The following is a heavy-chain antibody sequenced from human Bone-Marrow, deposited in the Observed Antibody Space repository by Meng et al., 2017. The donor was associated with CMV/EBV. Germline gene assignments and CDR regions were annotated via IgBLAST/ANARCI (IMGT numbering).Heavy chain of an antibody. CDR1: GGTFSSYA. Sequence: SVKVSCKASGGTFSSYAISWVRQAPGQGLEWMGGIIPNIGTANYAQKFQGRVTITTDESTSTAYMELSSLRSEETAVYYCAKEGVAGTTIYFDYWGQGTLVTVSS. J-gene: IGHJ4*02. CDR3: AKEGVAGTTIYFDY. D-gene: IGHD1-7*01. CDR2: IIPNIGTA. V-gene: IGHV1-69*05.